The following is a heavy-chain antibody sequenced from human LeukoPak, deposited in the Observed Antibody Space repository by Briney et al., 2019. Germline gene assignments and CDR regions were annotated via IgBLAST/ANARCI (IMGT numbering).Heavy chain of an antibody. CDR3: ASQERDYDFWSGYQNYYYYYMDV. J-gene: IGHJ6*03. CDR1: GGSISSSSYY. Sequence: SETLSLTCTVSGGSISSSSYYWGWIRQPPGKGLEWIGSIYYSGSTYYNPSLKSRVTISVDTSKNQFSLKLSSVTAADTAVYYCASQERDYDFWSGYQNYYYYYMDVWGKGTTVTVSS. D-gene: IGHD3-3*01. V-gene: IGHV4-39*07. CDR2: IYYSGST.